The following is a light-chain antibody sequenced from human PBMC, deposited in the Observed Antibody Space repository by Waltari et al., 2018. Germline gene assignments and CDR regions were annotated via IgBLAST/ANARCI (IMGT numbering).Light chain of an antibody. Sequence: SVLTQPPSASATPGQSVTISCSGSSSNIGSNYVYWYQQLPGTAPKLLIYRNNQRPSGVPDRFSGSESGTSASLAISGLRSDDESDYYCAAWDDSLSGGVFGGGTRLTVL. CDR2: RNN. CDR1: SSNIGSNY. J-gene: IGLJ3*02. CDR3: AAWDDSLSGGV. V-gene: IGLV1-47*01.